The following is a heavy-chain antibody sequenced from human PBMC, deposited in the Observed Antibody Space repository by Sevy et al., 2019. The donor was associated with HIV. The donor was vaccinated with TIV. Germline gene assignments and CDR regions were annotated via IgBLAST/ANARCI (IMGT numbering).Heavy chain of an antibody. CDR1: GFTLSSYA. D-gene: IGHD3-10*01. CDR2: ISGSGGST. Sequence: GGSLRLSCAASGFTLSSYAMSWVRQAPGKGLEWVSAISGSGGSTYYADSVKGRFTISRDNSKNTLYLQMNSLRAEDTAVYYCAKDSPMDYYGSGSYYPEYYFDYWGQGTLVTVSS. V-gene: IGHV3-23*01. CDR3: AKDSPMDYYGSGSYYPEYYFDY. J-gene: IGHJ4*02.